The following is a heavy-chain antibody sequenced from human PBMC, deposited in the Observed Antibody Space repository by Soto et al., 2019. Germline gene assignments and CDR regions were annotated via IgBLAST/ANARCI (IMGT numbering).Heavy chain of an antibody. CDR1: GGTFSSYA. J-gene: IGHJ6*02. CDR2: MIPIFGSA. CDR3: ARDPSSSSWYNYYYYGMDV. D-gene: IGHD6-13*01. Sequence: QVQLVQSGAEVKKPGSSVKVSCKASGGTFSSYAVNWVRQAPGQGLEWMGGMIPIFGSANYAQKFQGRVTITADKSTSTAYMELSSLRAEDTAVYYCARDPSSSSWYNYYYYGMDVWGQGTTFTVSS. V-gene: IGHV1-69*06.